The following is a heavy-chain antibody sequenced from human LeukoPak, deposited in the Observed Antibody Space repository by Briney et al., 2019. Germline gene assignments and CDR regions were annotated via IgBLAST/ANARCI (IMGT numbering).Heavy chain of an antibody. CDR3: ARDSTPGVTMVRGVIIS. Sequence: ASVTVSCKASGGTFSSYAISWVRQAPGQGLEWMGGIIPIFGTANYAQKFQGRVTITADKSTSTAYMELSRLRSDDTAVYYCARDSTPGVTMVRGVIISWGQGTLVTVSS. J-gene: IGHJ4*02. D-gene: IGHD3-10*01. CDR1: GGTFSSYA. V-gene: IGHV1-69*06. CDR2: IIPIFGTA.